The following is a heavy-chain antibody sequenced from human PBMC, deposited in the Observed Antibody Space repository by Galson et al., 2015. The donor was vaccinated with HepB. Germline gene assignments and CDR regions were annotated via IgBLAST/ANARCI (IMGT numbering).Heavy chain of an antibody. D-gene: IGHD3-3*01. J-gene: IGHJ5*02. V-gene: IGHV4-39*01. Sequence: GWIRQPPGKGLEWIGSIYYSGSTYYNPSLKSRVTISVDTSKNQFSLKLSSVTAADTAVYYCARHPHYEGRFLEWLSGALWWFDPWGQGTLVTVSS. CDR2: IYYSGST. CDR3: ARHPHYEGRFLEWLSGALWWFDP.